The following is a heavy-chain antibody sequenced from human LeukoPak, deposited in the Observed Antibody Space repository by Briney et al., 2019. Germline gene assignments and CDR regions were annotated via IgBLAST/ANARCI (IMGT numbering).Heavy chain of an antibody. CDR2: ISGGGINT. V-gene: IGHV3-23*01. D-gene: IGHD6-13*01. J-gene: IGHJ4*02. CDR1: GFTFSSYT. CDR3: AKSIAAAGREFGY. Sequence: GGSLRLSCAASGFTFSSYTMTWVRQAPGKGLEWVSDISGGGINTNYADSVKGRFTISRDNSKNTLYLQMNSLRAEDTAVYYCAKSIAAAGREFGYWGQGTRVTVSS.